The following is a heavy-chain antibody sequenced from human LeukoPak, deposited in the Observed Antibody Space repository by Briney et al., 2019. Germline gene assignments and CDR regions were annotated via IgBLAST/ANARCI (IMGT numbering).Heavy chain of an antibody. CDR3: ARGRRETMIVVVITTGYYYYMDV. D-gene: IGHD3-22*01. CDR1: GYTFTSYD. Sequence: ASVKVSCKASGYTFTSYDINWVRQATGQGLEWMGWMNPNSGNTGYAQKFQGRVTMTRNTSISTAYMDLSSLRSEDTAVYYSARGRRETMIVVVITTGYYYYMDVWGKGTTVTVSS. J-gene: IGHJ6*03. V-gene: IGHV1-8*01. CDR2: MNPNSGNT.